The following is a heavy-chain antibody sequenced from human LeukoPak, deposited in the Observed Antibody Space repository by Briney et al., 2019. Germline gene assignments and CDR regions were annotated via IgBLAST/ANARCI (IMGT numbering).Heavy chain of an antibody. CDR2: IRYDGSNK. Sequence: GVSLRLSCAASGFTFSSYGMHWVRQAPGKGLEWVAFIRYDGSNKYYADSVKGRFTISRDNSKNTLYLQMNSLRAEDTAVYYCAKKGYGDYVHFDYWGQGTLVTVSS. CDR3: AKKGYGDYVHFDY. D-gene: IGHD4-17*01. V-gene: IGHV3-30*02. J-gene: IGHJ4*02. CDR1: GFTFSSYG.